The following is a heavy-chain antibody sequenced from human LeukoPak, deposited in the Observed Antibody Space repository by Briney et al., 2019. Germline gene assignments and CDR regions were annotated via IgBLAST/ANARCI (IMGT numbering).Heavy chain of an antibody. CDR1: GFTFSSYS. CDR3: AKGSYDSSGYYLATHIDY. CDR2: ISWNSGSI. J-gene: IGHJ4*02. V-gene: IGHV3-9*01. D-gene: IGHD3-22*01. Sequence: GGSLRLSCAASGFTFSSYSMNWVRQAPGKGLEWVSGISWNSGSIGYADSVKGRFTISRDNAKNSLYLQMNSLRAEDTALYYCAKGSYDSSGYYLATHIDYWGQGTLVTVSS.